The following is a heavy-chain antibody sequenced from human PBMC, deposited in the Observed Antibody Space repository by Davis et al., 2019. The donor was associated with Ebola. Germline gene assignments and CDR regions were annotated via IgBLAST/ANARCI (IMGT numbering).Heavy chain of an antibody. CDR1: GGTFSSYA. Sequence: AASVKVSCKASGGTFSSYAISWVRQAPGQGLEWMGGIIPILGTASYAQKFQGRVTMTRDTSTSTVYMELSSLRSEDTAFYYCARGLRWSTPGDYWGQGSLVTVSS. J-gene: IGHJ4*02. V-gene: IGHV1-69*10. CDR2: IIPILGTA. D-gene: IGHD4-23*01. CDR3: ARGLRWSTPGDY.